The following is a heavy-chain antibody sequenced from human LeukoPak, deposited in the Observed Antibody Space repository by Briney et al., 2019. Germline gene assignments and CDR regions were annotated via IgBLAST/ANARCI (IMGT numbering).Heavy chain of an antibody. J-gene: IGHJ5*02. CDR2: ISYDGSNK. CDR1: GFTFSSYA. Sequence: GGSLRLSCAASGFTFSSYAMHWVRQAPGKGLEWVAVISYDGSNKYYADSVKGRFTISRDNSKNTLYLQMNSLRAEDTAVYYCAREPGGQNWFDPWGQGTLVTVSS. V-gene: IGHV3-30*04. CDR3: AREPGGQNWFDP. D-gene: IGHD4-23*01.